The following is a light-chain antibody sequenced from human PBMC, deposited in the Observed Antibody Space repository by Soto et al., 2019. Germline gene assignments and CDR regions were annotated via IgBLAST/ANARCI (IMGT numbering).Light chain of an antibody. CDR3: SSSTGSSTYV. Sequence: QSALTQPASVSGSPGQSITISCTGTSSDVGGYNYVSWYQQHPGKTPKLLIFEVSNRPSGVSNRFSGSKSGNTASLTISGLQAEDEADYYCSSSTGSSTYVFGTGTK. J-gene: IGLJ1*01. CDR1: SSDVGGYNY. V-gene: IGLV2-14*01. CDR2: EVS.